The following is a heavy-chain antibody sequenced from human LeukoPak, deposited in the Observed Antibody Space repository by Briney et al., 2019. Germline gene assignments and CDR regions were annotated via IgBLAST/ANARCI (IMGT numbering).Heavy chain of an antibody. J-gene: IGHJ4*02. CDR3: ARQRGSGCLDY. Sequence: GGSLRLSCAASRFTLSNYWMSWVRQAPGKGLEWVANIKQDGSETYYADSVKGRFTISRDNAKNSLSLQMNSLRAEDTAVYYCARQRGSGCLDYWGQGTLVTVSS. CDR1: RFTLSNYW. CDR2: IKQDGSET. V-gene: IGHV3-7*01. D-gene: IGHD6-19*01.